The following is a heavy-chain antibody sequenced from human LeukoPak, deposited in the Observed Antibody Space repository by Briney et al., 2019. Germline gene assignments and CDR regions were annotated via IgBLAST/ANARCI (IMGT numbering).Heavy chain of an antibody. D-gene: IGHD6-13*01. CDR2: IYYSGST. CDR3: ARIFPSLGKRSSWYNTSYYYMDV. J-gene: IGHJ6*03. CDR1: GGSISSSSYY. V-gene: IGHV4-39*01. Sequence: PSETLSLTCTVSGGSISSSSYYWGWIRQPPGKGLEWIGSIYYSGSTYYNPSLKSRVTISVDTSKNQFSLKLSSATAADTAVYYCARIFPSLGKRSSWYNTSYYYMDVWGKGTTVTISS.